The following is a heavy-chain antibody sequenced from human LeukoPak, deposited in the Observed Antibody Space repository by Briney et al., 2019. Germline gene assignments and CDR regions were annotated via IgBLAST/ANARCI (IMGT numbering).Heavy chain of an antibody. Sequence: GGSLRLSCTVSGIRFNDYWMSWVRQAPGKGLEWVANIKEDGGEKNYVDSLKGRSTISRDNAKNSLYLQMNSLRAEDTAVYYCARDFGQWELNGGYYFDYWGQGTLVTVSS. J-gene: IGHJ4*02. CDR2: IKEDGGEK. V-gene: IGHV3-7*01. D-gene: IGHD1-26*01. CDR3: ARDFGQWELNGGYYFDY. CDR1: GIRFNDYW.